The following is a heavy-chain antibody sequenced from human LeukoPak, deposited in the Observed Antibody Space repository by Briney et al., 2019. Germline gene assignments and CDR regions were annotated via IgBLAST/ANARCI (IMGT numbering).Heavy chain of an antibody. J-gene: IGHJ4*02. CDR2: IKSKPDGRTT. CDR3: TTRPRVVSISWDRH. CDR1: GFTFSNAW. V-gene: IGHV3-15*01. Sequence: PGGSLRLSCAASGFTFSNAWMSWVRQAPGKGLEWVGRIKSKPDGRTTDYAAPVNGRFTISRDDSKETVYLQMNSLRSEDTAVYYCTTRPRVVSISWDRHWGQGTLVTVSS. D-gene: IGHD6-13*01.